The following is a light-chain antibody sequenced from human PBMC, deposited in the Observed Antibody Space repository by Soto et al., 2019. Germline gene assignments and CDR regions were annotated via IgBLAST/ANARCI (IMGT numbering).Light chain of an antibody. CDR3: LQSDSFTHT. CDR1: QGISSW. J-gene: IGKJ2*01. V-gene: IGKV1-12*01. Sequence: DIQMTQSPSSVSASVGDRVTLTCRASQGISSWLAWYQQKPGKAPKLLIYASSSLQSGVPSRFSGSGSGTHFTLPISSLQPEDSATYYGLQSDSFTHTFGQGTKLEIK. CDR2: ASS.